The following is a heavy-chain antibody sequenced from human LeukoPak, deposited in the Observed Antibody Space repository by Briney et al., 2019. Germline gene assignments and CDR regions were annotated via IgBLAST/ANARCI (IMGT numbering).Heavy chain of an antibody. CDR3: TCHSSTHGDYFFYP. CDR1: GFIFSDSA. CDR2: IRSKTNSYAT. Sequence: GGSLRLSCAASGFIFSDSAMHGVRQASGKGLEWVGRIRSKTNSYATAYAESVKGRFIVSRDDSKNTAYLQMNSLKTEDTAVYYCTCHSSTHGDYFFYPLGQGTPVNGSS. J-gene: IGHJ5*02. D-gene: IGHD4-17*01. V-gene: IGHV3-73*01.